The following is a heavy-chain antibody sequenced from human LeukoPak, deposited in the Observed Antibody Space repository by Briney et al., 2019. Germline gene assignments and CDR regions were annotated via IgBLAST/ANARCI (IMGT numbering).Heavy chain of an antibody. J-gene: IGHJ4*02. CDR2: ICAYNGNT. Sequence: ASVKVSCKASGYTFTSYGMSWVRQAPGQGLEWMGCICAYNGNTNCVQKLQGRVNITTDTSTSTAYMELRSLRSDDTAVYYCARRNHSITMVRGVITIDYWGQGTLVTVSS. D-gene: IGHD3-10*01. CDR1: GYTFTSYG. CDR3: ARRNHSITMVRGVITIDY. V-gene: IGHV1-18*01.